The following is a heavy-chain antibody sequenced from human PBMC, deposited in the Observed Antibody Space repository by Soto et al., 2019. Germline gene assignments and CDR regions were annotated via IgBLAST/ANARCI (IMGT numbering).Heavy chain of an antibody. D-gene: IGHD6-13*01. V-gene: IGHV3-23*01. CDR1: GFSFSDYA. Sequence: GGSLRLSCAASGFSFSDYAMSWVRQVPGKGLEWVSVISESGGSTHYADSVRGRFTVSRDNSKNSLSLRMNSLRDEDTAVYFCAKRSPYSSGWYSPLFDYWGQGALVTVSS. CDR3: AKRSPYSSGWYSPLFDY. J-gene: IGHJ4*02. CDR2: ISESGGST.